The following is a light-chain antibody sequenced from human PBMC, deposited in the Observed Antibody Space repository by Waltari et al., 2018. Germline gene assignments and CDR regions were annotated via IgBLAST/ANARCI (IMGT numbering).Light chain of an antibody. CDR3: KKYYSTPTWT. J-gene: IGKJ1*01. Sequence: DIVMTQSPDSLAVSLGERATINCKSSQSVLYSSNNKNYLAWYQQKPGQPPKLLIYWASTRESGVPDRFSGSGSGRDFTLPISSLQAEDVAVYYCKKYYSTPTWTFGQGTKVEIK. V-gene: IGKV4-1*01. CDR2: WAS. CDR1: QSVLYSSNNKNY.